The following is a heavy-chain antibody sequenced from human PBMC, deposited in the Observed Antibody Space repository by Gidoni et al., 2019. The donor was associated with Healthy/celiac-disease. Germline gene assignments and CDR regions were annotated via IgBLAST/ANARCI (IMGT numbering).Heavy chain of an antibody. D-gene: IGHD3-22*01. CDR2: IYYSGST. CDR1: GGSIIRSSYY. CDR3: ASGGDYYDSSGYYHFDY. J-gene: IGHJ4*02. Sequence: QLQLQESGPGLVKPSETLSLTCTVSGGSIIRSSYYWGWIRQPPGKGLEWIGSIYYSGSTYYNPSLKSRVTISVDTSKNQFSLKLSSVTAADTAVYYCASGGDYYDSSGYYHFDYWGQGTLVTVSS. V-gene: IGHV4-39*01.